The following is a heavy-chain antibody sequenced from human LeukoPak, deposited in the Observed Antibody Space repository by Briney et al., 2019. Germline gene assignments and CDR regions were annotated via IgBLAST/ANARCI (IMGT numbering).Heavy chain of an antibody. CDR1: GGSISSGDYY. Sequence: SETLSLTCTVSGGSISSGDYYWSWIRQPPGKGLEWIGYIYYSGSTYYNPSLKSRVTMSVDTSKNQFSLKLSSVTAADTAVYYCARDGNPGYSSSWFYYYYYMDVWGKGTTVTVSS. D-gene: IGHD6-13*01. CDR2: IYYSGST. CDR3: ARDGNPGYSSSWFYYYYYMDV. J-gene: IGHJ6*03. V-gene: IGHV4-30-4*01.